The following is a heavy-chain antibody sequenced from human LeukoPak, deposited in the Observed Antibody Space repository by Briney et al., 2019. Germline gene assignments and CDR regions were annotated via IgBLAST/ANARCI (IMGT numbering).Heavy chain of an antibody. D-gene: IGHD2-8*02. CDR1: GFSFSSYG. CDR2: IWYDGSNK. V-gene: IGHV3-33*01. Sequence: GGSLRLSCAASGFSFSSYGMHWVRQAPGKGLEWVAVIWYDGSNKYYADSVKGRFTISRDNSKNTLYLQMNNLRAEDTAVYYCARDTGPIDYCGEGTLVTVSS. J-gene: IGHJ4*02. CDR3: ARDTGPIDY.